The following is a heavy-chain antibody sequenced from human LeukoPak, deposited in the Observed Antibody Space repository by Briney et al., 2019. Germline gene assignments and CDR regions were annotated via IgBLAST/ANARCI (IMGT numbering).Heavy chain of an antibody. CDR2: FDPEDGET. CDR3: ASSRFLSYYYYYMDV. D-gene: IGHD2/OR15-2a*01. J-gene: IGHJ6*03. CDR1: GYTLTELS. V-gene: IGHV1-24*01. Sequence: GASVKVSCKVSGYTLTELSMHWVRQAPGKGLEWMGGFDPEDGETIYAQKFQGRVTITADKSTSTAYMELSSLRSEDTAVYYCASSRFLSYYYYYMDVWGKGTTVTVSS.